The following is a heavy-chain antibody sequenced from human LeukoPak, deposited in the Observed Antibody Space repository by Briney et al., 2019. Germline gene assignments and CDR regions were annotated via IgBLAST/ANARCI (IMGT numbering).Heavy chain of an antibody. CDR1: GFXFSASA. D-gene: IGHD1-26*01. CDR3: TRHVVGTAETSDY. J-gene: IGHJ4*02. V-gene: IGHV3-73*01. Sequence: GGSLRLSCATSGFXFSASAIHWVRQVSGRGLEWVGRIRTKPNNYATTYAASMRGRFTISRDDSNNTAYLEMNGLRVDDTAIYYCTRHVVGTAETSDYWGQGTLVTVSS. CDR2: IRTKPNNYAT.